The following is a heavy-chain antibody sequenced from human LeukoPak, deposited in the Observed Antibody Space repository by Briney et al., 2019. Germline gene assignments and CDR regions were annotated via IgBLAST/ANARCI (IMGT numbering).Heavy chain of an antibody. CDR1: GFTFSSYA. D-gene: IGHD1-7*01. Sequence: GGSLRLSCAASGFTFSSYAMHWVRQAPGKGPEWVAVISYDGSNKYYADSVKGRFTISRDNSKNTLYLQMNSLRAEDTAVYYCARDLLPITGTSDYWGQGTLVTVSS. CDR3: ARDLLPITGTSDY. CDR2: ISYDGSNK. J-gene: IGHJ4*02. V-gene: IGHV3-30-3*01.